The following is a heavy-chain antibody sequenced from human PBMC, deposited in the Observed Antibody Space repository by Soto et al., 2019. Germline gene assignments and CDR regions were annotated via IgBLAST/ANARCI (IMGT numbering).Heavy chain of an antibody. V-gene: IGHV4-61*01. J-gene: IGHJ6*02. CDR3: ARLGPYSSSSYYYGMDV. D-gene: IGHD6-13*01. CDR1: GGSVNSGSNY. CDR2: IYYSGST. Sequence: PSETLSLTCTVSGGSVNSGSNYWSCIRQPPGKGLEWIGYIYYSGSTNYNPSLKSRVTISVDTSKNQFSLKLSSVTAADTAVYYCARLGPYSSSSYYYGMDVWGQGTTVTVSS.